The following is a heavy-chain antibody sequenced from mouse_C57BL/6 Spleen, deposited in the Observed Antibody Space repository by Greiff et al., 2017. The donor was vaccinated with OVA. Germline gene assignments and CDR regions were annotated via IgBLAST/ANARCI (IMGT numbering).Heavy chain of an antibody. CDR1: GYAFTNYL. CDR3: SRGTVVAPHYAMDY. J-gene: IGHJ4*01. Sequence: QVHVKQSGAELVRPGTSVKVSCKASGYAFTNYLIEWVKQRPGQGLEWIGVINPGSGGTNYNEKFKGKATLTADKSSSTAYMQLSSLTSEDSAVYFCSRGTVVAPHYAMDYWGQGTSVTVSS. CDR2: INPGSGGT. V-gene: IGHV1-54*01. D-gene: IGHD1-1*01.